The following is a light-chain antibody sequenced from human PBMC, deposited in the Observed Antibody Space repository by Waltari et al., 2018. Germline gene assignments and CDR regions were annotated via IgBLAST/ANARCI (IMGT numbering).Light chain of an antibody. J-gene: IGKJ1*01. Sequence: EIVLTQSTGTLSLSPRERAILPCRASNSVSSRYLAWYQQKPAQAPRLLIYGASSRSTGIPDRFSGSGSGTDFTLTINTLEPEDSAMYYCQQYGSSPWTFGHGTRMEIK. CDR2: GAS. CDR1: NSVSSRY. CDR3: QQYGSSPWT. V-gene: IGKV3-20*01.